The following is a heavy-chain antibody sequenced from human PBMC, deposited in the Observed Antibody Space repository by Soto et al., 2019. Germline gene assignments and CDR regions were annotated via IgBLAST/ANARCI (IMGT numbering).Heavy chain of an antibody. CDR2: LSYSGNT. CDR1: GGYITSYY. CDR3: AGDVHIINTGDWFDP. Sequence: SETLSLTCTVSGGYITSYYWSWLRQPPGKGLEWLGYLSYSGNTNYHPSLKSRLTIAVDTSKTPFSLKLTSVTAADTAVSYCAGDVHIINTGDWFDPWGQGTQVTDS. J-gene: IGHJ5*02. D-gene: IGHD5-18*01. V-gene: IGHV4-59*01.